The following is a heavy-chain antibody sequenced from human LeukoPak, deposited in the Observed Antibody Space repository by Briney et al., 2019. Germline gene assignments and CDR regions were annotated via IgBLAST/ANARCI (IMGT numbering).Heavy chain of an antibody. CDR2: IYYSGST. V-gene: IGHV4-59*12. CDR3: ARGRVRAKRSDFDY. J-gene: IGHJ4*02. Sequence: PSETLSLTCTVSGGSISSYYWSWIRQPPGKGLEWIGYIYYSGSTNYNPSLKSRVTISVDTSKNQFSLKLSSVTAADTAVYYCARGRVRAKRSDFDYWGQGTLVTVSS. CDR1: GGSISSYY. D-gene: IGHD1-26*01.